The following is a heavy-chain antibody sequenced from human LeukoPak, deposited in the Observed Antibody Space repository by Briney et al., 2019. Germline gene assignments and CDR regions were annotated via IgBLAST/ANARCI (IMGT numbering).Heavy chain of an antibody. D-gene: IGHD5-24*01. CDR1: GFTFSNYL. CDR2: INTDGSST. V-gene: IGHV3-74*01. Sequence: PGGSLRLSCAASGFTFSNYLMHWVRQAPGKGLVWVSRINTDGSSTSYADSVKGRFTISRDNAKNTLYLQMNSLRAEDTAVYYCARRRTVAVGYMADYYYGMDVWGQGTTVTVSS. CDR3: ARRRTVAVGYMADYYYGMDV. J-gene: IGHJ6*02.